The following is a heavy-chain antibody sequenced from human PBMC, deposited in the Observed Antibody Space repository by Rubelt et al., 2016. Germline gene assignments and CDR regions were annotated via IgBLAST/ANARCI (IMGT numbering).Heavy chain of an antibody. CDR1: GFTFSSYS. Sequence: LVQPGESLRLSCEGSGFTFSSYSMDWVRQVPGKGLEWISYISGGMETIYYADSVRGRFTISRDNAKNSLYLQMNSLRVEDTAVYYCARELVVGPAEYFQHWGQGTLVTVSS. J-gene: IGHJ1*01. CDR3: ARELVVGPAEYFQH. D-gene: IGHD3-22*01. V-gene: IGHV3-48*04. CDR2: ISGGMETI.